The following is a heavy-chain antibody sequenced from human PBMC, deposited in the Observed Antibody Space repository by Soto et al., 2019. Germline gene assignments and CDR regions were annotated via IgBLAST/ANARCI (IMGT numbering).Heavy chain of an antibody. CDR3: ARGDSTDCSNGVCSFFYNHDMDV. CDR1: GYSFTDYH. Sequence: QVQLVQSGAEVKKPGASVKVSCKASGYSFTDYHIHWVRQAPGHGLEWLGRINPKSGGTSTAQKFQGWVTMTTDTSIGTAYMELTRLTSDDTAIYYCARGDSTDCSNGVCSFFYNHDMDVWGQGTTVTVSS. J-gene: IGHJ6*02. CDR2: INPKSGGT. V-gene: IGHV1-2*04. D-gene: IGHD2-8*01.